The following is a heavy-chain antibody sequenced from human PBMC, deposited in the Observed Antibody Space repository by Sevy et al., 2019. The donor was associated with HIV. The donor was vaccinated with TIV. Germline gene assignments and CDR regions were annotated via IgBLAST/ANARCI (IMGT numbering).Heavy chain of an antibody. V-gene: IGHV3-23*01. CDR1: GFTFSSYA. J-gene: IGHJ4*02. CDR3: AKLEAAADSSGYYSTIYYFDY. Sequence: GESPKISCAASGFTFSSYAMSWVRQAPGKGLEWVSAISGSGGSTYYADSVKGRFTISRDNSKNTLYLQMNSLRAEDTAVYYCAKLEAAADSSGYYSTIYYFDYWGQGTLVTVSS. D-gene: IGHD3-22*01. CDR2: ISGSGGST.